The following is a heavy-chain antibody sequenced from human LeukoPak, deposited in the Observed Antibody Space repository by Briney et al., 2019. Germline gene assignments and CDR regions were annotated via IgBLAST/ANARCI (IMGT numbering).Heavy chain of an antibody. D-gene: IGHD3-22*01. V-gene: IGHV1-69*13. Sequence: GASVKVSCKASGYTFTNHGISWVRQAPGQGLEWMGGIIPIFGTANYAQKFQGRVTITADESTSTAYMELSSLRSEDTAVYYCARGGPYYYDSTKTFDYWGQGTLVTVSS. J-gene: IGHJ4*02. CDR1: GYTFTNHG. CDR2: IIPIFGTA. CDR3: ARGGPYYYDSTKTFDY.